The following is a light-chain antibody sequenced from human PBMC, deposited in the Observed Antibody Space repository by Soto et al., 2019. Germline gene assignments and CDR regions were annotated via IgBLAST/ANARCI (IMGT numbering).Light chain of an antibody. J-gene: IGLJ1*01. V-gene: IGLV2-14*03. CDR1: SSDVGGYNF. CDR3: SSYTISTTVV. Sequence: QSVLTQPASVFGSPGQSITFSCTGTSSDVGGYNFVSWYQQHPGKAPKLMIYEVSSRPSGVSNRFSGSKSGNTASLTISGLQPEDEADYYCSSYTISTTVVFGTGTKVTVL. CDR2: EVS.